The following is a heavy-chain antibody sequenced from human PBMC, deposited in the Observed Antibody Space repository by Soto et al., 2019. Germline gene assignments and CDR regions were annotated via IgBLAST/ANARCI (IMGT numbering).Heavy chain of an antibody. CDR3: ARATRPGAGGNAYYHGMDV. CDR2: ISFDGSNQ. V-gene: IGHV3-33*01. CDR1: GFTFTSYG. Sequence: QVQLVESGGGVVQPGRSLRLSCAASGFTFTSYGMHWVRQAPGKGLEWVATISFDGSNQFYTDSVKGRFTISRDSSKNTLYLQMNSLRAEDTAVYYCARATRPGAGGNAYYHGMDVWGQGTTVTVSS. J-gene: IGHJ6*01. D-gene: IGHD2-15*01.